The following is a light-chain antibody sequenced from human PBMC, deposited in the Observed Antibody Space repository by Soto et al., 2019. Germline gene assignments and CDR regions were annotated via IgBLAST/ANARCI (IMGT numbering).Light chain of an antibody. Sequence: ETVLTQSPATLSLSPGERAILSCRASQSASTYLAWYQQKPGQAPRLLIYDAVNRATGIPARFSGSGSGTDFTLIIDSLEPEDFAVYYCQQRINWPLTFGGGTKVDIK. V-gene: IGKV3-11*01. CDR3: QQRINWPLT. CDR1: QSASTY. CDR2: DAV. J-gene: IGKJ4*01.